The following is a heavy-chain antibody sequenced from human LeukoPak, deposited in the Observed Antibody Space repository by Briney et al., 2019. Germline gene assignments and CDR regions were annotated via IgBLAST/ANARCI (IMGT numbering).Heavy chain of an antibody. V-gene: IGHV3-20*04. J-gene: IGHJ4*02. CDR3: ASRGYNYAFDY. CDR1: GFTFDDYG. CDR2: INWNGGST. D-gene: IGHD5-18*01. Sequence: PGGSLRLSCAASGFTFDDYGMNWVRQAPGKGLEWVSGINWNGGSTGYADSVRGRFTLSRDNTKTTLYLQMNSLRAEDTAFYYCASRGYNYAFDYWGQGALVAVSS.